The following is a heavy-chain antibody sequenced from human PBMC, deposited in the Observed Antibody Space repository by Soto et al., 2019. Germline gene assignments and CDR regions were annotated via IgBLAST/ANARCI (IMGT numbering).Heavy chain of an antibody. V-gene: IGHV3-48*03. J-gene: IGHJ3*02. CDR1: GFTFSSYE. CDR3: ARDPRGVRAFDI. Sequence: EVQLVESGGGLVQPGGSLRLSCAASGFTFSSYEMNWVRQAPGKGLEWVSYISSSGSTIYYADSVKGRFTISRDNAKNPLYLQMNSLRAEDTAVYYCARDPRGVRAFDIWGQGTMVTVSS. CDR2: ISSSGSTI. D-gene: IGHD3-10*01.